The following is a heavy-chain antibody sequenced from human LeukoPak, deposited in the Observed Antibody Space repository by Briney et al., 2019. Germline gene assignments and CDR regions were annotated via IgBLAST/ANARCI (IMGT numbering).Heavy chain of an antibody. V-gene: IGHV4-39*07. CDR2: IYYSGTT. Sequence: AETLSLTCTVSGGSISSRTYYWGWIRQPPGKGLEWIGTIYYSGTTYYNPSLKSRVTISLDTSKNQFSLKLSSVTAADTAIYYCARDFSSSSTVYYYYYMDVWGKGTTVTISS. CDR1: GGSISSRTYY. J-gene: IGHJ6*03. CDR3: ARDFSSSSTVYYYYYMDV. D-gene: IGHD6-6*01.